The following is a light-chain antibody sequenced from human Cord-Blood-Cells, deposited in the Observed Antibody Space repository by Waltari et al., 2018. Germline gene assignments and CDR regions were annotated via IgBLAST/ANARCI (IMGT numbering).Light chain of an antibody. V-gene: IGLV4-60*03. CDR3: ETWDSNIWV. CDR1: SGNSSYI. Sequence: QPALTQSSSVSASLGSSVTLTCTLSSGNSSYIIACHQQQPGKAPRYLMKLEGSGSYNKGSGVPDRFSGSSSEADRYLTISNLQSEDEADYYCETWDSNIWVFGGGTKLTVL. J-gene: IGLJ3*02. CDR2: LEGSGSY.